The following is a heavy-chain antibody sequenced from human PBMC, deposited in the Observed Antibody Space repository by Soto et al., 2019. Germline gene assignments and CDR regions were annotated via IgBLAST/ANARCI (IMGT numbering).Heavy chain of an antibody. CDR2: INNDGSST. CDR1: GFAFSVYP. Sequence: GGSLRLSCPASGFAFSVYPMHWVRQAPGKGLVWVSRINNDGSSTDYADSVRGRFTISGDNAKNTLFLQMNSLRAEDTAVYYCARDWAPSYWGQGTLVTVSS. D-gene: IGHD7-27*01. J-gene: IGHJ4*02. V-gene: IGHV3-74*01. CDR3: ARDWAPSY.